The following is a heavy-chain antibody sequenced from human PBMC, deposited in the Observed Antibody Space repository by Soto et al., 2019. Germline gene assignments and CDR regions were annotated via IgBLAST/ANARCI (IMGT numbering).Heavy chain of an antibody. CDR2: ISGSGGST. Sequence: GGSLRLSCAASGFTFSSYAMSWVRQAPGKGLEWVSAISGSGGSTYYADSVKGRFTISRDNSKNTLYLQMNSLRAEDTAVYYCAKDRDPTNYCSGGSCYSWDAFDIWGQGTMVTVSS. J-gene: IGHJ3*02. V-gene: IGHV3-23*01. CDR1: GFTFSSYA. D-gene: IGHD2-15*01. CDR3: AKDRDPTNYCSGGSCYSWDAFDI.